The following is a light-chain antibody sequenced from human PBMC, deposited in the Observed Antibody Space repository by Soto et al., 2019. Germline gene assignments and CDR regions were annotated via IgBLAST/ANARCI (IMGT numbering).Light chain of an antibody. V-gene: IGLV2-14*03. J-gene: IGLJ1*01. CDR3: SSYIPNNSTYV. Sequence: QSVLTQPASVSGSPGQSITISCTGTSSDVGGYNYVSWYQHHPGKAPKRMIHDVSNRPSGVSNRFSGSKSGNTASLTISGLQAEDEADYCCSSYIPNNSTYVFGTGTKVTVL. CDR2: DVS. CDR1: SSDVGGYNY.